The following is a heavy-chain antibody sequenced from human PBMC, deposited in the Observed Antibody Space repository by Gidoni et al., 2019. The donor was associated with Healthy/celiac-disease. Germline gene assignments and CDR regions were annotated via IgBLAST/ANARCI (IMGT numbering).Heavy chain of an antibody. V-gene: IGHV3-21*01. Sequence: EVQLVESGGGLVKPGGSLRLSCAAYGFTFSSYSMNWVRQAPGKGLECVASIISSSSYIYYADSVKGPFTISRDNAKNSLYLQMNSLRAEDTAVYYCARSARITIFGVAKPPDYWGQGTLVTVSS. CDR2: IISSSSYI. J-gene: IGHJ4*02. D-gene: IGHD3-3*01. CDR3: ARSARITIFGVAKPPDY. CDR1: GFTFSSYS.